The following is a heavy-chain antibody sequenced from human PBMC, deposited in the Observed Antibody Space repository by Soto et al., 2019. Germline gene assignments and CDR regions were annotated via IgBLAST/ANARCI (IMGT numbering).Heavy chain of an antibody. CDR1: GYTFTSYG. Sequence: ASVEVSCKASGYTFTSYGISWVRRAPGQGLEWMGWISAYNGNTNYAQKLQGRVTMTTDTSTSTAYMELRSLRSDDTAVYYCARASAGLYYYYGMDVWGQGTTVTVSS. J-gene: IGHJ6*02. V-gene: IGHV1-18*04. CDR2: ISAYNGNT. CDR3: ARASAGLYYYYGMDV. D-gene: IGHD6-13*01.